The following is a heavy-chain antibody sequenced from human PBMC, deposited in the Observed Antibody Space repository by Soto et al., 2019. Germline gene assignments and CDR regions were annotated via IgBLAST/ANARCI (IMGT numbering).Heavy chain of an antibody. CDR3: ARLEGLATISYYFDF. CDR1: GDSINSDKYY. J-gene: IGHJ4*02. CDR2: IYFRGNT. V-gene: IGHV4-39*01. D-gene: IGHD3-9*01. Sequence: QLQLQESGPGLVKPSETLSLTCSISGDSINSDKYYWGWIRQPPGKGLEWIGSIYFRGNTYYNPSLQARVTISLDKSKSQFSLKRHSVTAEASAVYFCARLEGLATISYYFDFWCQSALVTVSS.